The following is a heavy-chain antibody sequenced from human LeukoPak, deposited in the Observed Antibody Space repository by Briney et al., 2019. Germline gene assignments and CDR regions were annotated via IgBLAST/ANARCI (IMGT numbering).Heavy chain of an antibody. D-gene: IGHD3-3*01. Sequence: PSETLSLTCAVYGGSFSGYYWSWIRQPPGKGLEWIGEINHSGGTNYNPSLKSRVTISVDTSKNQFSLKLSSVTAADTAVYYCARGDYDFWILSRRWNWFDPWGQGTLVTVSS. V-gene: IGHV4-34*01. CDR3: ARGDYDFWILSRRWNWFDP. CDR2: INHSGGT. J-gene: IGHJ5*02. CDR1: GGSFSGYY.